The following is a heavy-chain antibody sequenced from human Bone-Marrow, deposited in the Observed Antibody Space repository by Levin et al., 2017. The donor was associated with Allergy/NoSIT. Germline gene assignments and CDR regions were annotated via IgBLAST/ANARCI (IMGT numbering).Heavy chain of an antibody. J-gene: IGHJ5*02. CDR3: AKDSSSWFPRDWFDP. CDR1: GFTFNNYA. D-gene: IGHD6-13*01. V-gene: IGHV3-23*01. CDR2: ISASGGST. Sequence: PGGSLRLSCAASGFTFNNYAMNWVRQAPGQGLDWVSVISASGGSTNYADSVKGRFTIYRDNSKNTLFLQMNSLRVEDTAVYYCAKDSSSWFPRDWFDPWGQGTLVTVSS.